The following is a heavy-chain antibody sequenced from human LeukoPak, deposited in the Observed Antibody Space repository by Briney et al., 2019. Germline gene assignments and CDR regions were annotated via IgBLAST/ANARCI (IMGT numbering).Heavy chain of an antibody. CDR2: INHSGST. CDR3: ARDMFMVRGYYYYIDV. CDR1: GGSFSGYY. V-gene: IGHV4-34*01. D-gene: IGHD3-10*01. Sequence: PSETLSLTCAVYGGSFSGYYWSWIRQPPGKGLEWIGEINHSGSTNYNPSLKSRVTISVDTSKNQFSLKLSSVTAADTAVYYCARDMFMVRGYYYYIDVWGKGTTVTISS. J-gene: IGHJ6*03.